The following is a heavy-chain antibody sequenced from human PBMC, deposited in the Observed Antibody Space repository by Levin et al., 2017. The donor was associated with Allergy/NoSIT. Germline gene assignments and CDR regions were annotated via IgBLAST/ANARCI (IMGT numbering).Heavy chain of an antibody. CDR2: INHSGST. Sequence: SQTLSLTCAVYGGSFSGYYWSWIRQPPGKGLEWIGEINHSGSTNYNPSLKSRVTISVDTSKNQFSLKLSSVTAADTAVYYCARRRDYGSGSSYPGVYYYGMDVWGQGTTVTVSS. J-gene: IGHJ6*02. D-gene: IGHD3-10*01. CDR3: ARRRDYGSGSSYPGVYYYGMDV. V-gene: IGHV4-34*01. CDR1: GGSFSGYY.